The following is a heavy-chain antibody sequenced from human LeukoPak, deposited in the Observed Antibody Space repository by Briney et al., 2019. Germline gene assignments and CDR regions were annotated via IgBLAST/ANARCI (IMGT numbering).Heavy chain of an antibody. J-gene: IGHJ5*02. Sequence: ASVKVSCKASGGTFTSYYMYWVRQAPGQGLEWMGIINPSGDNTNYAQKFQGRVTMTRDMSTTTVYMELSSLRSEDTAVYYCARGPHRRTYDRDNWFDPWGQGTLVTVSS. CDR1: GGTFTSYY. CDR2: INPSGDNT. V-gene: IGHV1-46*01. CDR3: ARGPHRRTYDRDNWFDP. D-gene: IGHD3-3*01.